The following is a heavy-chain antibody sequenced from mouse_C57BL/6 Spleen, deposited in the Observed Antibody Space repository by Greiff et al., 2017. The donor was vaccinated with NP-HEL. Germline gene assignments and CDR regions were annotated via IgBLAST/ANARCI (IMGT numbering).Heavy chain of an antibody. CDR3: ARRVLYYGGAMDY. V-gene: IGHV1-55*01. CDR2: IYPGSGST. CDR1: GYTFTSYW. D-gene: IGHD2-1*01. J-gene: IGHJ4*01. Sequence: VQLQQSGAELVKPGASVKMSCKASGYTFTSYWITWVKQRPGQGLEWIGDIYPGSGSTNYNEKFKSKATLTVDTSSSTAYMQLSSLTSEDSAVYYCARRVLYYGGAMDYWGQGTSVTVSS.